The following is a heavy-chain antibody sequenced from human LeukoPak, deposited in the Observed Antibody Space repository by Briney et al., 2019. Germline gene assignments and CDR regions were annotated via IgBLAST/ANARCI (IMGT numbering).Heavy chain of an antibody. V-gene: IGHV1-2*02. Sequence: ASVKVSCKASGYTFTGHYMHWVRQAPGQGLEWMGWMNPNSGGTNYAQKFQGRVTMTRDTSISTAYMELSRLRSDDTAVYYCARGFGSSWPYYYYYMDVWGKGTTVTVSS. D-gene: IGHD6-13*01. CDR3: ARGFGSSWPYYYYYMDV. J-gene: IGHJ6*03. CDR1: GYTFTGHY. CDR2: MNPNSGGT.